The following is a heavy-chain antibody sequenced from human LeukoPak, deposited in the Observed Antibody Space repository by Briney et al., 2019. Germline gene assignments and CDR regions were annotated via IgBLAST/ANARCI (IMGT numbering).Heavy chain of an antibody. D-gene: IGHD2-15*01. Sequence: PSETLSLTCTVSGGPISTSYFWGWVRQPPGKGLEWIGTTDYSGTTYYNPSLKSRVNISIDTSKNQFSLKLSSVTAPDTAVYYCARHSGGSYVFAFDIWGQGTMFTVSS. CDR2: TDYSGTT. CDR1: GGPISTSYF. V-gene: IGHV4-39*01. CDR3: ARHSGGSYVFAFDI. J-gene: IGHJ3*02.